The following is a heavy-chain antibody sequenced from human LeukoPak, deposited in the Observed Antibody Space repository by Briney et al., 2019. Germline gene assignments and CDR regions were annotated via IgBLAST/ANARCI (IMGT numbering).Heavy chain of an antibody. CDR1: GGSIGTNF. CDR3: ARSDTHHIHSSSWHFDY. J-gene: IGHJ4*02. D-gene: IGHD6-13*01. Sequence: PSETLYLTCSVSGGSIGTNFWSWIRQVPGNGLEWIGYRSYSGSTNYNPSLKSRVSISIDTSKNQFSLELNSVTAADTAVYYCARSDTHHIHSSSWHFDYRGQGTLVTVSS. CDR2: RSYSGST. V-gene: IGHV4-59*01.